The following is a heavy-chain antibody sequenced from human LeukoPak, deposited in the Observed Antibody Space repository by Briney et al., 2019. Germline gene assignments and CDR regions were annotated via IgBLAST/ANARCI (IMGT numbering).Heavy chain of an antibody. Sequence: PGGSLRLSCAASGFTFSSYWMSWVRQAPGKGLEGGAYINHDGSEKYYVDSVKGRFTISRDNAKNSLYLQMNSLRAEDTAVYYCARDHDYGHTNFDSWGQGTLVTVSS. CDR3: ARDHDYGHTNFDS. CDR2: INHDGSEK. D-gene: IGHD4-17*01. CDR1: GFTFSSYW. J-gene: IGHJ4*02. V-gene: IGHV3-7*01.